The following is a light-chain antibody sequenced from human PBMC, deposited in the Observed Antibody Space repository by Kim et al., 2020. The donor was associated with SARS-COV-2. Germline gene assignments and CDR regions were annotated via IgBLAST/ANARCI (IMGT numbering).Light chain of an antibody. CDR1: ESLQRGGKTL. Sequence: DIVMAQTPLSLSVTPGQPASISCKSSESLQRGGKTLLYWYLQKPGQPPQMVIYEVSNRYPGVPDRFSGSGSGTDFTLKISRVEAEDVGVYYCMQGIQPPVTFGQGTRLEIK. CDR2: EVS. CDR3: MQGIQPPVT. J-gene: IGKJ5*01. V-gene: IGKV2D-29*01.